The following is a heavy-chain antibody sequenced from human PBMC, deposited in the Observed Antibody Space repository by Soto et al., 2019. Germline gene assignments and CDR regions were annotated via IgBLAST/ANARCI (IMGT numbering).Heavy chain of an antibody. D-gene: IGHD5-18*01. CDR3: ARGGPESDIPMVQGLT. V-gene: IGHV4-4*02. J-gene: IGHJ5*02. CDR1: GGSMSRNYW. Sequence: QVQLQESGPGLVRPSGTLSLTCAVSGGSMSRNYWWTWVRPPPGKGLEWIGEIYHSGSTNYSPSLTSRVSLSIDQSKYQFSLKLSSVTAADTAVYYCARGGPESDIPMVQGLTWGQGTLVTVSS. CDR2: IYHSGST.